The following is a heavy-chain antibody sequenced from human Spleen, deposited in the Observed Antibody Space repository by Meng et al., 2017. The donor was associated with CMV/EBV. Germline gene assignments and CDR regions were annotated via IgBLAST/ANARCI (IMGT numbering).Heavy chain of an antibody. CDR2: VNSDESST. V-gene: IGHV3-74*01. Sequence: GGSLRLSCAASGFTFSTYWMHWVRQVPGKGLMWVSRVNSDESSTTYADSVKGRFTISRDNAKNTLYLHIDSLRVEDTAVYYCARGGHVGATCFDYWGQGTLVTVSS. J-gene: IGHJ4*02. CDR1: GFTFSTYW. D-gene: IGHD1-26*01. CDR3: ARGGHVGATCFDY.